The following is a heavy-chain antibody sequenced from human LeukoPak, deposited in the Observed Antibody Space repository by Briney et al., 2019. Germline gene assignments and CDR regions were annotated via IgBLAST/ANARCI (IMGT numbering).Heavy chain of an antibody. CDR3: ARDALYCSSTSCFNWFDP. CDR2: IYYSGST. J-gene: IGHJ5*02. V-gene: IGHV4-59*01. Sequence: SETLSLTCTVSGGSISSYYWSWLRQPPGKGLEWIGYIYYSGSTNYNPSLKSRVTISVDTSKNQFSLKLSSVTAADTAVYYCARDALYCSSTSCFNWFDPWGQGTLVTVSS. D-gene: IGHD2-2*01. CDR1: GGSISSYY.